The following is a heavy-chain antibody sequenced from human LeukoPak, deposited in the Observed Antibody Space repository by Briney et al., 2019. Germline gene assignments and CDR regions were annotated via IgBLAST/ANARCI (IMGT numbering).Heavy chain of an antibody. V-gene: IGHV4-34*01. D-gene: IGHD6-19*01. CDR2: INHSGST. Sequence: SETLSLTCAVYGGSFSGYYWSWIRQPPGKGLEWIGEINHSGSTNYNPSLKSRVTISVDTSKNQFSLKLSSVTAADTAVYYCARAHAVADFFYWGQGTLVTVSS. J-gene: IGHJ4*02. CDR3: ARAHAVADFFY. CDR1: GGSFSGYY.